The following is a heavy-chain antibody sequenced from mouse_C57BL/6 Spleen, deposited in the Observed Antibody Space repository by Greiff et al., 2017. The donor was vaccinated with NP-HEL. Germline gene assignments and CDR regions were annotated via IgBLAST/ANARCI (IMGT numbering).Heavy chain of an antibody. V-gene: IGHV3-6*01. CDR3: AREGDGYPWYFDV. CDR1: GYSITSGYY. Sequence: EVQLVESGPGLVKPSQSLSLTCSVTGYSITSGYYWNWIRQFPGNKLEWMGYISYDGSNNYNPSLKNRISITRDTSKNQFFLKLNSVTTEDTATYYCAREGDGYPWYFDVWGTGTTVTVSS. J-gene: IGHJ1*03. D-gene: IGHD2-3*01. CDR2: ISYDGSN.